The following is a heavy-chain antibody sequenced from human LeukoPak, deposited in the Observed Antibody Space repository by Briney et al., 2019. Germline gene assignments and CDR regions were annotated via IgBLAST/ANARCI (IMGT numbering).Heavy chain of an antibody. V-gene: IGHV1-69*13. CDR3: ARDLCSSTSCYEGFDP. CDR2: IIPIFGTA. J-gene: IGHJ5*02. Sequence: ASVKVSCMASGDTFSSYAISWVRQAPGQGLEWMGGIIPIFGTANYAQKFQGRVTITADESTSTAYMELSSLRSEDTAVYYCARDLCSSTSCYEGFDPWGQGTLVTVSS. D-gene: IGHD2-2*01. CDR1: GDTFSSYA.